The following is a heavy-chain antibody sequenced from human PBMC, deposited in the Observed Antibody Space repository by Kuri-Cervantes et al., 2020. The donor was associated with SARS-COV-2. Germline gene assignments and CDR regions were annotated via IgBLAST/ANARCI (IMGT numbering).Heavy chain of an antibody. CDR3: TTSMIVSAAHYFDY. V-gene: IGHV3-21*01. D-gene: IGHD3-22*01. CDR1: GFPFSDYR. J-gene: IGHJ4*01. CDR2: IDCYSPYI. Sequence: GGSLRLSCAASGFPFSDYRMNWSRQSPGKGLEWVSCIDCYSPYIHYADSVKGRFTISRDNAKSSVFLQMNSLSAEDTAVYYCTTSMIVSAAHYFDYWGQGILVTVSS.